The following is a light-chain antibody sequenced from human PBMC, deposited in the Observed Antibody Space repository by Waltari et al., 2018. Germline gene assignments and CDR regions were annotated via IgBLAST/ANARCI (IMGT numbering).Light chain of an antibody. Sequence: HSALTQPASVSGSPGPSITIPCTGTSSDIGFYTFVSWYQHHPGKAPKVMIYHVSNRPSGVSNRFSGSKSGNTASLTISGLQPEDEADYYCASETSTTTLYVFGSGTKVTVL. CDR3: ASETSTTTLYV. J-gene: IGLJ1*01. V-gene: IGLV2-14*03. CDR1: SSDIGFYTF. CDR2: HVS.